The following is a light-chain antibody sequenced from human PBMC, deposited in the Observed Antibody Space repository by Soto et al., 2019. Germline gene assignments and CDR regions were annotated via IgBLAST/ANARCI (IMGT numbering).Light chain of an antibody. CDR3: QLYGTLPLT. V-gene: IGKV3-20*01. Sequence: EIMLTQSPGTLSLSPGERATLSCRASQSVRSNYLAWYQQKPGQAPRLLIYGASSRATGIPDRFSGTGSGTDFTLTISRLEPEDFAVYYCQLYGTLPLTFGGGTKVDIK. CDR1: QSVRSNY. CDR2: GAS. J-gene: IGKJ4*01.